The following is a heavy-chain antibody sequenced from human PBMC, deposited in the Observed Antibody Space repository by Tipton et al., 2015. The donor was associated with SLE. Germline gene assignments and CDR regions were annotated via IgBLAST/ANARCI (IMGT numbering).Heavy chain of an antibody. J-gene: IGHJ5*02. V-gene: IGHV3-7*01. CDR3: TRPAIDYYDTSGPVGS. CDR1: GFTFSRYW. CDR2: IKQDGSEK. Sequence: SLRLSCAASGFTFSRYWMSWVRQAPGKGLEWVANIKQDGSEKYYVDSVKGRFTISRDNAKNSLYLQMNSLRAEDTAVYYCTRPAIDYYDTSGPVGSWGQGTLVTVSS. D-gene: IGHD3-22*01.